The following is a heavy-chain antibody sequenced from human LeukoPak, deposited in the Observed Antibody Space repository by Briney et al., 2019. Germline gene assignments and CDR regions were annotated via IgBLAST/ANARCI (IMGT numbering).Heavy chain of an antibody. D-gene: IGHD2-2*01. Sequence: GESLKISCKGSGYSFTSYWIGWVRQMPGKGLEWMGIIYPGDSDTRYSPSFQGQVTISADKSISTAYLQWSSLKASDTAMYYCARHGRSYCSSTSCSLDYWGQGTLVIVSS. J-gene: IGHJ4*02. CDR3: ARHGRSYCSSTSCSLDY. V-gene: IGHV5-51*01. CDR1: GYSFTSYW. CDR2: IYPGDSDT.